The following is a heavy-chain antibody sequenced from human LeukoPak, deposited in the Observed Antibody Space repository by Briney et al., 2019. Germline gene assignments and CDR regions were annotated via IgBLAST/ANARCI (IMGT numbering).Heavy chain of an antibody. CDR2: IYSGGST. J-gene: IGHJ3*02. V-gene: IGHV3-53*04. CDR1: GFTVSSNY. D-gene: IGHD3-22*01. CDR3: ASSGYYYRTPDAFDI. Sequence: GGSLRLSCAASGFTVSSNYMSWVRQAPGKGLEWVSVIYSGGSTYYADSVKGRFTISRHNSKNTLYLQMNSLRAEDTAVYYSASSGYYYRTPDAFDIWGQGTMVTVSS.